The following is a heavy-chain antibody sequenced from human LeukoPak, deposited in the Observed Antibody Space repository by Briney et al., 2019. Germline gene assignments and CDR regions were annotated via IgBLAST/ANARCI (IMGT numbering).Heavy chain of an antibody. V-gene: IGHV4-30-2*01. CDR2: IYHSGST. D-gene: IGHD2-2*01. CDR1: GGSTSSGGYY. J-gene: IGHJ4*02. CDR3: AAYVVVPAAIAY. Sequence: PSETLSLTCTVSGGSTSSGGYYWSWIRQPPGKGLEWIGYIYHSGSTYYNPSLKSRVTISVDRSKNQFSLKLSSVTAADTAVYYCAAYVVVPAAIAYWGQGTLVTVSS.